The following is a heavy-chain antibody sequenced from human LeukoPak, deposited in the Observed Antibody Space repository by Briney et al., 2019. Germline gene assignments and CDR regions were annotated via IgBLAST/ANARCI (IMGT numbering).Heavy chain of an antibody. CDR3: ARGRITIFGVVIYYYYYMDV. Sequence: SETLSLTCAVYGGSFSGYYWSWIRQPPGKGLEWIGEINHSGSTNYNPSLKSRVTISVDTSKNQFSLKLSSVTAADTAVYYCARGRITIFGVVIYYYYYMDVWGKGTTVTVSS. J-gene: IGHJ6*03. D-gene: IGHD3-3*01. CDR1: GGSFSGYY. CDR2: INHSGST. V-gene: IGHV4-34*01.